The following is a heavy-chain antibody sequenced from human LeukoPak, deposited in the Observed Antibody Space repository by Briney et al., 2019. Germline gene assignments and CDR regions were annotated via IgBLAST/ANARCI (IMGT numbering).Heavy chain of an antibody. J-gene: IGHJ4*02. CDR1: GFDFSGYA. CDR2: NIASGSPT. D-gene: IGHD4-17*01. Sequence: GGSLRLSCAASGFDFSGYAMNWVRQAPGKGLEWVAINIASGSPTHYADSVKGRFIISRDNSRNTLYLQMNSLRVEDTAVYYCAKDLRPDGVNNFDHWGQGTLVTVSS. V-gene: IGHV3-23*01. CDR3: AKDLRPDGVNNFDH.